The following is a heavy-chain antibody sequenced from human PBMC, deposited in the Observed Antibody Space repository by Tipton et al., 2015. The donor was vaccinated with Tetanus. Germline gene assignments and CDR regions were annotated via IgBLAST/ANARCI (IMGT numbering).Heavy chain of an antibody. D-gene: IGHD1-7*01. CDR2: IYPGDSDT. CDR3: ARDLRWNYGTRIGADLDAFDI. Sequence: QLVQSGAEVKKPGESLKISCKGSGYSFTSYWIGWVRQMPGKGLEWMGIIYPGDSDTRYSPSFQGQVTISAEKSISTAYLQWSSLKASDTAMYYCARDLRWNYGTRIGADLDAFDIWGQGTMVTVSS. J-gene: IGHJ3*02. V-gene: IGHV5-51*01. CDR1: GYSFTSYW.